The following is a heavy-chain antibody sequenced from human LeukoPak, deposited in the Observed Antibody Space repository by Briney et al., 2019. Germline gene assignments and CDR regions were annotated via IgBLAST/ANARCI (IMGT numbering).Heavy chain of an antibody. Sequence: PSETLSLTCAVYGGSFSGYYWSWIRQPPGKGLEWIGEINHSGSTNYNPSLKSRVTISVDTSKNQISLKLSSVTAADTAVYYCARQTRYSSSWFDYWGQGTLVTVSS. V-gene: IGHV4-34*01. J-gene: IGHJ4*02. D-gene: IGHD6-13*01. CDR2: INHSGST. CDR3: ARQTRYSSSWFDY. CDR1: GGSFSGYY.